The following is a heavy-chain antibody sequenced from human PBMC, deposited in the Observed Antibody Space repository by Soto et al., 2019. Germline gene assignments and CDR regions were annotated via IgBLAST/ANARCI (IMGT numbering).Heavy chain of an antibody. V-gene: IGHV1-8*01. CDR3: ARVARWLHRSDY. CDR2: MNPNSGKT. Sequence: QVQLVQSGAEVKKPGASVKVSCKASGYTFTSYDINWVRQATGQGLEWMGWMNPNSGKTGYAQKFQGRXXMXKXXTRSTAYMELSSTRSGDTAVYYCARVARWLHRSDYWGQGTLVPVSS. D-gene: IGHD5-12*01. CDR1: GYTFTSYD. J-gene: IGHJ4*02.